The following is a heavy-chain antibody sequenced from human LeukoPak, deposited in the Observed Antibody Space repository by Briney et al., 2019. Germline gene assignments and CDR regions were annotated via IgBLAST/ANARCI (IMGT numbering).Heavy chain of an antibody. J-gene: IGHJ6*03. CDR3: ARFGRIAAAGTGYYYYMDV. Sequence: SETLSLTCAVYGGSFSGYYWSWIRQPPGKGLEWIGEINHSGSTNYNPSLKSRVTISVDTFKNQFSLKLSSVTAADTAVYYCARFGRIAAAGTGYYYYMDVWGKGTTVTVSS. V-gene: IGHV4-34*01. CDR2: INHSGST. CDR1: GGSFSGYY. D-gene: IGHD6-13*01.